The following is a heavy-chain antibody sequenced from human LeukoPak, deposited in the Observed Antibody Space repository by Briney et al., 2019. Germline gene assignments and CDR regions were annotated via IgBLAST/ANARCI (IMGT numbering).Heavy chain of an antibody. CDR3: ARYPLEMATTHFDY. Sequence: GGSLRLSCAASGFTFSSYSMNWVRQAPGKGLEWVSSISSSSSYIYYADSVKGRFTTSRDNAKNSLYLRMNSLRAEDTAVYYCARYPLEMATTHFDYWGQGTLVTVSS. J-gene: IGHJ4*02. CDR1: GFTFSSYS. V-gene: IGHV3-21*01. CDR2: ISSSSSYI. D-gene: IGHD5-24*01.